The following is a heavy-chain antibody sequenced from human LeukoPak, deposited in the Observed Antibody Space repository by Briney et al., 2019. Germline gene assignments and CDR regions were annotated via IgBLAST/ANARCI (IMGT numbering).Heavy chain of an antibody. V-gene: IGHV4-34*01. CDR3: ARGPGPARGRFDY. CDR1: GGSFSGYY. Sequence: NPSETLSLTCAVYGGSFSGYYWSWIRQPPGKGLEWIGEINHSGSTNYNPSLKSRVTISVDTSKNQFSLKLSSVTAADTAVYYCARGPGPARGRFDYWGQGTLVTVSS. CDR2: INHSGST. D-gene: IGHD3-10*01. J-gene: IGHJ4*02.